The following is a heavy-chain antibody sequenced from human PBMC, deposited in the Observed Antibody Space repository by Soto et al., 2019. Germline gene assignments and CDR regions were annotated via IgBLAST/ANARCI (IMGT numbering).Heavy chain of an antibody. CDR3: SKFKYSTSVRYLQQ. Sequence: PXDSLKISWESSGYSFANYLSGLVLQVPGKGLEWVAIIYPSDSRTIYSPSFQGQVTISADKSISTAYLQWTSLKASDTAIYYCSKFKYSTSVRYLQQWGQGTPVTVSS. V-gene: IGHV5-51*01. CDR1: GYSFANYL. J-gene: IGHJ1*01. CDR2: IYPSDSRT. D-gene: IGHD6-6*01.